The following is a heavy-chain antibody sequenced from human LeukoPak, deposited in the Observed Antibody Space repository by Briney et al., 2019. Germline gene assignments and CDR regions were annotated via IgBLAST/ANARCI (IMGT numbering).Heavy chain of an antibody. CDR1: GGSISNYY. D-gene: IGHD6-13*01. J-gene: IGHJ4*02. CDR2: IYYSGST. Sequence: KASETLSLTCTVSGGSISNYYWSWIRQPPGKGLEWIGYIYYSGSTNYNPSLKSRVTISLDTSKNQFSLQLSSVTAADTAVYYCARRSSSNWSFDFWGQGTLVTVSS. V-gene: IGHV4-59*08. CDR3: ARRSSSNWSFDF.